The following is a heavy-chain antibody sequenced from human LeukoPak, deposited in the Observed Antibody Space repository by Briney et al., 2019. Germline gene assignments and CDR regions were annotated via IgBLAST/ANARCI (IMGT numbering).Heavy chain of an antibody. CDR3: ARLLPVTNYYYYGMDV. V-gene: IGHV1-69*13. CDR1: GGTFSSYA. Sequence: SVKVSCKGSGGTFSSYAISWVRQAPGQGLEWMGGIIPIFGTANYAQKFQGRVTITADESTSTAYMELSSLRSEDTAVYYCARLLPVTNYYYYGMDVWGQGTTVTVSS. CDR2: IIPIFGTA. D-gene: IGHD4-11*01. J-gene: IGHJ6*02.